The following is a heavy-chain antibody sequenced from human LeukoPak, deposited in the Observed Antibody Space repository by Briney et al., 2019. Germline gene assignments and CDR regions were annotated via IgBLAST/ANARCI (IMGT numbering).Heavy chain of an antibody. CDR3: AGGGVVVAATGWFDP. CDR1: GFTFSSYA. V-gene: IGHV3-30-3*01. Sequence: GGSLRLSCAASGFTFSSYAMHWVRQAPGKGLEWVAVISYDGSNKYYADSVKGRFTISRDNSKNTLYLQMNSLRAEDTAVYYCAGGGVVVAATGWFDPWGQGTLVTVSS. J-gene: IGHJ5*02. D-gene: IGHD2-15*01. CDR2: ISYDGSNK.